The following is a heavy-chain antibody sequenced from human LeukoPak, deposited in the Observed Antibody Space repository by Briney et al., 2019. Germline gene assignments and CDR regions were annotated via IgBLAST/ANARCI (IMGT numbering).Heavy chain of an antibody. J-gene: IGHJ2*01. D-gene: IGHD1-1*01. Sequence: GGSLRLSCAASGFTFSSYAMHWVRQAPGKGLEWVAVISYDGSNKYYADSVKGRFTISRDNSKNTPYLQMNSLRAEDTAVYYCARDGPFAGWYFDLWGRGTLVTVSS. CDR2: ISYDGSNK. CDR3: ARDGPFAGWYFDL. CDR1: GFTFSSYA. V-gene: IGHV3-30-3*01.